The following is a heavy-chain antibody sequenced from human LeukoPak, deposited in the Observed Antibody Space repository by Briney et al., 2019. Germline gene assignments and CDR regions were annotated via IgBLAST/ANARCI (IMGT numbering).Heavy chain of an antibody. CDR2: IIPIFVTA. D-gene: IGHD3-10*01. V-gene: IGHV1-69*05. CDR1: GGTFSSYA. J-gene: IGHJ5*02. Sequence: SVKVSCKASGGTFSSYAISWVRQAPGQGLEWMGRIIPIFVTANYAQKFQGRVTITTDESTSTAYMELSSLRSEDTAVYYCAREGGYYGSGSYNWFDPWGQGTLVTVSS. CDR3: AREGGYYGSGSYNWFDP.